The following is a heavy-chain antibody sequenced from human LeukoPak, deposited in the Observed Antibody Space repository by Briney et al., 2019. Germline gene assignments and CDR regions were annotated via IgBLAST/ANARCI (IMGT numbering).Heavy chain of an antibody. V-gene: IGHV4-4*07. CDR3: ARQSYSSWYSYYFDY. Sequence: SETLSLTCTVSGGSISSYYWSWIRQPAGKGLEWIGRIYTSGSTNYNPSLKSRVTISVDTSKNQFSLKLSSVTAADTAVYYCARQSYSSWYSYYFDYWGQGTLVTVSS. J-gene: IGHJ4*02. D-gene: IGHD6-13*01. CDR2: IYTSGST. CDR1: GGSISSYY.